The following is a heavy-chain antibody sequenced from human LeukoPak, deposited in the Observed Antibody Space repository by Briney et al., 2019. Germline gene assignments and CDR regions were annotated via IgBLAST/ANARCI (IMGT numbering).Heavy chain of an antibody. CDR1: GFTVSRNY. J-gene: IGHJ4*02. CDR2: IYSGGST. V-gene: IGHV3-53*01. D-gene: IGHD3-9*01. CDR3: ARLGYYDSLTNILDDY. Sequence: PGGSLRLSCVASGFTVSRNYMSWVRQAPGKGLEWVSIIYSGGSTYYTDSVEGRFTISRDNSKNTLYLQMNGLRAEDTAIYYCARLGYYDSLTNILDDYWGQGTLVTVSS.